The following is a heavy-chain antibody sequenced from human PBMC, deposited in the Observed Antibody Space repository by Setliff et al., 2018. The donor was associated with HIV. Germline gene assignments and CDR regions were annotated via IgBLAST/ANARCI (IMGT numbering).Heavy chain of an antibody. J-gene: IGHJ6*03. CDR1: GGSISSGGYY. D-gene: IGHD3-16*01. V-gene: IGHV4-31*03. CDR3: ARSKKRGDYYYYYYMDV. CDR2: IYYSGST. Sequence: PSETLSLTCTVSGGSISSGGYYWSWIRQHPGKGLEWIGYIYYSGSTHYNPSLKSRVTISVDTSKNQFSLKLSSVTAADTAVYYCARSKKRGDYYYYYYMDVWGKGTTVTVSS.